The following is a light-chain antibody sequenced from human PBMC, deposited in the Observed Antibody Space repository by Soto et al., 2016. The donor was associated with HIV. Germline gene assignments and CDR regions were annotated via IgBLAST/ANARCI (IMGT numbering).Light chain of an antibody. V-gene: IGKV1-6*01. J-gene: IGKJ2*01. Sequence: AIQMTQSPSSLSGSVGDRVTITCRASQGIKNELGWYQQKPGKAPKLLIYSTSILGSGVPSRFSGSASGTDFTLTISSLQPEDSASYFCLQDYSYPYTFGQGT. CDR2: STS. CDR3: LQDYSYPYT. CDR1: QGIKNE.